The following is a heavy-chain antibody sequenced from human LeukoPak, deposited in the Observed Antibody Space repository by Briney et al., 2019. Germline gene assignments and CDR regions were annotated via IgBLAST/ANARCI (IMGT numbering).Heavy chain of an antibody. CDR2: IYPGDSDT. CDR3: ARQEGYYGSGDVSY. CDR1: GYSFTSYW. Sequence: GESLKISCKSSGYSFTSYWIGRVRQLPGKGLEWMGIIYPGDSDTRYSPSFQGQVTISADKSISTAYLQWSSLKASDTAMYYCARQEGYYGSGDVSYWGQGTLVTVSS. J-gene: IGHJ4*02. V-gene: IGHV5-51*01. D-gene: IGHD3-10*01.